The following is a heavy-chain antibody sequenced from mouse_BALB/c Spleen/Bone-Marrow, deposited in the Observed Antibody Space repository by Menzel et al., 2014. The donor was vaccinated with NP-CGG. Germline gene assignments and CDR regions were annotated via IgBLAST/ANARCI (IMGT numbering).Heavy chain of an antibody. CDR1: GFDFRTYW. Sequence: EVKLMESGGGLVHPGGFLKLSCAASGFDFRTYWMSWVRQAPGKGLEWIGEINPDSKTKNYAPSLKDKFIISRDNAKNTLYLQMSKVRSEDTALYYCARMGYYGWLAYWGQGTLVTVSA. J-gene: IGHJ3*01. V-gene: IGHV4-1*02. CDR3: ARMGYYGWLAY. CDR2: INPDSKTK. D-gene: IGHD1-1*01.